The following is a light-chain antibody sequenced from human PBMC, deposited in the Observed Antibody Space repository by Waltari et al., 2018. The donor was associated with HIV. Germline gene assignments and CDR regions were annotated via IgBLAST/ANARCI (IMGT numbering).Light chain of an antibody. J-gene: IGLJ2*01. Sequence: QSVLTPPPSVSGAPGQRVTLSCTGSSSNIGAGSDVHRYQQLPGTAPKLLIYSNSNRPSGVPDRFSGSKSGTSASLAITGLQAEDEADYYCQSYDSSLSVHVVFGGGTKLTVL. CDR1: SSNIGAGSD. CDR3: QSYDSSLSVHVV. CDR2: SNS. V-gene: IGLV1-40*01.